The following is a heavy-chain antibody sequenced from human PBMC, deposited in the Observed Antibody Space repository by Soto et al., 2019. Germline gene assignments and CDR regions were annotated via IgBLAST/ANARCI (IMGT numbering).Heavy chain of an antibody. CDR2: IHSAGSST. CDR1: GFTFSYYW. J-gene: IGHJ3*01. CDR3: ARGDRGAFDL. V-gene: IGHV3-74*01. D-gene: IGHD1-26*01. Sequence: EVQLVESGGGLVQPGESLRLSCAASGFTFSYYWMHWVRQAPGKGLVWVSRIHSAGSSTTYADSVKGRFTISRDNARNTLYLQMNSLRAEDTAVYYCARGDRGAFDLWGQGTVVTVSS.